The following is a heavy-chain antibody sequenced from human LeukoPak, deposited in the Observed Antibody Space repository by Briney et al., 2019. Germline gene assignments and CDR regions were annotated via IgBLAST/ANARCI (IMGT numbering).Heavy chain of an antibody. J-gene: IGHJ4*02. V-gene: IGHV1-18*01. CDR3: ARVHSGWSPDY. Sequence: ASVKVSCKASGGTFSSYAISWVRQAPGQGLEWMGWISAYNGNTNYAQKLQGRVTMTTDTSTSTAYMELRSLRSDDTAVYYCARVHSGWSPDYWGQGTLVTVSS. CDR1: GGTFSSYA. D-gene: IGHD6-19*01. CDR2: ISAYNGNT.